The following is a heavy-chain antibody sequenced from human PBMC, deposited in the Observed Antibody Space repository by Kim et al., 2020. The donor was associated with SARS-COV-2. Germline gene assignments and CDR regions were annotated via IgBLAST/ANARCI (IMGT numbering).Heavy chain of an antibody. Sequence: GGSLRLSCAASGFTFSSYAMSWVRQAPGKGLEWVSAISGSGGSTYYADSVKGRFTISRDNSKNTLYLQMNSLRAEDTAVYYCAKGNYDSSGYWVLSLKPFPEYYFDYWGQRTLVTVSS. CDR1: GFTFSSYA. D-gene: IGHD3-22*01. V-gene: IGHV3-23*01. J-gene: IGHJ4*02. CDR3: AKGNYDSSGYWVLSLKPFPEYYFDY. CDR2: ISGSGGST.